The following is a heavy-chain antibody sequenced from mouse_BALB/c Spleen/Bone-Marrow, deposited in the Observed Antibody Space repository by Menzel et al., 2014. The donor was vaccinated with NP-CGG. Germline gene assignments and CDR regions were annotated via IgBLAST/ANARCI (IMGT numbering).Heavy chain of an antibody. V-gene: IGHV5-17*02. Sequence: EVQLQESGGGLVQPGGSRKLSCAASGFTFSSFGMHWVRQAPEKGLEWVAYISSGSSTIYYADTVMGRFTISRDNPKNTLFLQMTSLRSEDTATYYCARSGSSSGYFDYWGQGTTLTVSS. D-gene: IGHD1-1*01. CDR3: ARSGSSSGYFDY. CDR1: GFTFSSFG. CDR2: ISSGSSTI. J-gene: IGHJ2*01.